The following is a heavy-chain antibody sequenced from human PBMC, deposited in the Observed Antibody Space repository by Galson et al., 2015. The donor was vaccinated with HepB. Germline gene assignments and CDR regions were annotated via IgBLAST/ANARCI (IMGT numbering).Heavy chain of an antibody. J-gene: IGHJ6*02. V-gene: IGHV3-23*01. CDR3: ARCGAGYYYPWYAMDV. CDR2: ISGPGGRT. Sequence: SLRLSCAASGFTFSDHAMSWVRHAPGKGLEWVATISGPGGRTYYADSVKGRFTISRDNSKNTLSVQMQMTSLRAEDTAVYYCARCGAGYYYPWYAMDVWGQGTTVTVSS. CDR1: GFTFSDHA. D-gene: IGHD2-21*01.